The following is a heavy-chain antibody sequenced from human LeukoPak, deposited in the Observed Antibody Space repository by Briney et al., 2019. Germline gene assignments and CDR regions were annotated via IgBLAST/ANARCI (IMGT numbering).Heavy chain of an antibody. D-gene: IGHD4/OR15-4a*01. CDR1: GFTLSSYE. Sequence: GGSLRLSCVASGFTLSSYEMNWVRQAPGKGLEGVSYISSSGFIMYYADSVEGRFTISRDNAKNSLYLQMNSLRAEDTAVYYCARRAGAYSHPYDYWGQGTLVTVSS. CDR2: ISSSGFIM. CDR3: ARRAGAYSHPYDY. V-gene: IGHV3-48*03. J-gene: IGHJ4*02.